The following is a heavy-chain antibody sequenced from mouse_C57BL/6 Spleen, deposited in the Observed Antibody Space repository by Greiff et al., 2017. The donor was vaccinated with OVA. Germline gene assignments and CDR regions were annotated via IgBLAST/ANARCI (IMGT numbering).Heavy chain of an antibody. J-gene: IGHJ3*01. CDR3: TKGIDYDYDEFAH. CDR1: GFNIKDDY. Sequence: EVQLQESGAELVRPGASVKLSCTASGFNIKDDYMHWVKQRPEQGLEWIGWIDPENGDTAYASKFTGKAPITADTSSNTAYLQLSSLTSEDTAVYYCTKGIDYDYDEFAHWGKGTLVTVAA. CDR2: IDPENGDT. D-gene: IGHD2-4*01. V-gene: IGHV14-4*01.